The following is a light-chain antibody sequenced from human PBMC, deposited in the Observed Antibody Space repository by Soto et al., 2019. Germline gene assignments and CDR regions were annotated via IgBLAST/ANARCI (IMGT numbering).Light chain of an antibody. Sequence: DIQMTQSPSSVSASVGDSVTITCRASQGIDNWLAWYQQKPGMAPKLLISAASNLQSGVPTRCSGSGSGTDFTLTINSLQPDDVATYVCQQAIHFPLAFGGGNKVEI. CDR2: AAS. CDR1: QGIDNW. V-gene: IGKV1-12*01. J-gene: IGKJ4*01. CDR3: QQAIHFPLA.